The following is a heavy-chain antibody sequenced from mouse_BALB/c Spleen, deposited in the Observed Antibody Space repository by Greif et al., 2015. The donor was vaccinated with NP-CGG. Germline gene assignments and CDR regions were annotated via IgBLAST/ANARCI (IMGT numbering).Heavy chain of an antibody. J-gene: IGHJ3*01. CDR2: IDPANGNT. CDR1: GFNIKDTY. Sequence: VQLKQSGAELVKPGASVKLSCTASGFNIKDTYMHWVKQRPEQGLEWIGRIDPANGNTKYDPKFQGKATITADTSSNTAYLQLSSLTSEDTAVYYCARWGIYYDYDGFAYWGQGTLVTVSA. V-gene: IGHV14-3*02. D-gene: IGHD2-4*01. CDR3: ARWGIYYDYDGFAY.